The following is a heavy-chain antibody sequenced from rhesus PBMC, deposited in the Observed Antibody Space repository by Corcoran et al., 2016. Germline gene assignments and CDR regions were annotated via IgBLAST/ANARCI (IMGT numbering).Heavy chain of an antibody. CDR3: ARVYGSSYNRFDV. D-gene: IGHD4-29*01. Sequence: QVQLQESGPGLVKPSETLSLTCAVSGFSISINYWTWIRLPTGKGLEWIGYIYGSSGSTNYNPALKSRVTISTEPAKNQFSLKLSSVTAADTAVYYCARVYGSSYNRFDVWGPGVLVTVSS. J-gene: IGHJ5-1*01. CDR1: GFSISINY. V-gene: IGHV4-147*01. CDR2: IYGSSGST.